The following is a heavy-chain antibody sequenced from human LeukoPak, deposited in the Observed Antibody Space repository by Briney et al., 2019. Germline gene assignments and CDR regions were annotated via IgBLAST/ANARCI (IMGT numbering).Heavy chain of an antibody. CDR3: ARGSPAAV. Sequence: GRSLRLSCAASGFTFSSYCMHCVREAPGKGLVWVSRINTDGSTTNYADSVKSRFTISRDNAENTLYLQMNSLRAEDTAVYYCARGSPAAVWGQGALVTVSS. CDR1: GFTFSSYC. CDR2: INTDGSTT. J-gene: IGHJ4*02. V-gene: IGHV3-74*01. D-gene: IGHD6-25*01.